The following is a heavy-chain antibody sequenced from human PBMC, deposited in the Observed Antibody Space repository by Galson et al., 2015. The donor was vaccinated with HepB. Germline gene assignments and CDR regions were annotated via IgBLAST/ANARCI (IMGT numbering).Heavy chain of an antibody. CDR2: ITSNGGST. V-gene: IGHV3-23*01. D-gene: IGHD2-8*01. CDR3: AKDGIMVSNNPYQLHF. J-gene: IGHJ4*02. Sequence: SLRLSCAASGFTYSRYAMTWVRQAPGKGLEWISRITSNGGSTFYTNSVKGRFTISRDNSRNTVVLQLSSLRPEDTAVYYCAKDGIMVSNNPYQLHFWGQGTLVSVSS. CDR1: GFTYSRYA.